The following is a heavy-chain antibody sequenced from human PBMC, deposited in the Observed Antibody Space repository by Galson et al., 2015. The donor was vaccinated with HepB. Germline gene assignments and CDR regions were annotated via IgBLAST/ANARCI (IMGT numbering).Heavy chain of an antibody. CDR3: AKDTGIDPAHYYDSSGYPYFDL. D-gene: IGHD3-22*01. Sequence: SLRLSCAASGFTFDDYAMHWVRQAPGKGLEWVSGISWNSGSIGYADSVKGRFTISRDNAKNSLYLQMNSLRAEDTALYYCAKDTGIDPAHYYDSSGYPYFDLWGRGTLVTVSS. CDR1: GFTFDDYA. J-gene: IGHJ2*01. V-gene: IGHV3-9*01. CDR2: ISWNSGSI.